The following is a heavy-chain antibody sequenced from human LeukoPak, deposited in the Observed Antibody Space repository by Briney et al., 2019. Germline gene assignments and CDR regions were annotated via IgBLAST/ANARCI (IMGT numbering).Heavy chain of an antibody. CDR2: IYSGGST. V-gene: IGHV3-53*01. J-gene: IGHJ3*02. CDR3: ARGSRDGYNSRAFDI. D-gene: IGHD5-24*01. Sequence: PGGSLRLSCAASGFTVSSNYMSWVRQAPGKGLEWVSVIYSGGSTYYADSVKGRFTISRDNSNNTVYLQMNSLRAEDTAVYYCARGSRDGYNSRAFDIWGQGTMVTVSS. CDR1: GFTVSSNY.